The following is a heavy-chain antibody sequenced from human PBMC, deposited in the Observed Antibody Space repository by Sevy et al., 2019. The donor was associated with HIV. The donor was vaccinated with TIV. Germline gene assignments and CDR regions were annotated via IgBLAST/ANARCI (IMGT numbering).Heavy chain of an antibody. V-gene: IGHV3-7*01. Sequence: GGSLRLSCAVSGFTVSSNYMTWVRQAPGKGLEWVANIKQDGSEKYYVDSVKGRFTISRDNAKNSLFLQMNSLRAEDTAVYYCARSGGSYDYGMDVWGQGTTVTVSS. J-gene: IGHJ6*02. D-gene: IGHD1-26*01. CDR3: ARSGGSYDYGMDV. CDR2: IKQDGSEK. CDR1: GFTVSSNY.